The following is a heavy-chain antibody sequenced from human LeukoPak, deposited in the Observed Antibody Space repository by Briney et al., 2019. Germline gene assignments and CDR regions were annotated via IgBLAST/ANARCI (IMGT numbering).Heavy chain of an antibody. V-gene: IGHV3-23*01. CDR1: GFTFSSYA. Sequence: PGGALSLSCAASGFTFSSYAMSWVRQAPGKGLEWVSPISGSGGSTYYADSVKGRFTISRDNSKNTLYLQKNSLRAEDTAVYYCAKDGYSSSSRDFDYWGQGTLVTVSS. J-gene: IGHJ4*02. CDR2: ISGSGGST. D-gene: IGHD6-6*01. CDR3: AKDGYSSSSRDFDY.